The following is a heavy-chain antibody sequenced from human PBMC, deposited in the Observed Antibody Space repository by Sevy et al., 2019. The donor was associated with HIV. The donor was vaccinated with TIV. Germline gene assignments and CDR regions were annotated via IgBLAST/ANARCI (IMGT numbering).Heavy chain of an antibody. Sequence: ASVKVSCKASGYTFTSYGISWVRQAPGQGLEWMGWISAYNGNTNYAQKLQGRVTMTTDTSTSTAYMELRSLRSDDTAVYYCARGGSSGWSGPGAFDIWGQGTMVTVSS. D-gene: IGHD6-19*01. CDR2: ISAYNGNT. CDR1: GYTFTSYG. CDR3: ARGGSSGWSGPGAFDI. V-gene: IGHV1-18*01. J-gene: IGHJ3*02.